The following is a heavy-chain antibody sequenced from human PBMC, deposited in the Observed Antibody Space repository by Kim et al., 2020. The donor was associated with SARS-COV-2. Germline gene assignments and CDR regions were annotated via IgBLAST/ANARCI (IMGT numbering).Heavy chain of an antibody. CDR2: IYQSGRA. CDR1: GGSISGGGYS. V-gene: IGHV4-30-2*06. CDR3: VRSIWNYEAGYYGMDV. Sequence: SETLSLTCGVSGGSISGGGYSWIRIPQSPGKGLEWIGYIYQSGRAHYNPSLKSRVTISVDRSKNEFSLKVNFVTAADPVVYYCVRSIWNYEAGYYGMDV. D-gene: IGHD1-7*01. J-gene: IGHJ6*01.